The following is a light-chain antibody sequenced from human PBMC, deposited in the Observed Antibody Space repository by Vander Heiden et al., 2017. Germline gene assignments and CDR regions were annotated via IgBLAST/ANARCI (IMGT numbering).Light chain of an antibody. V-gene: IGLV2-11*01. CDR1: SSVVGGYHY. J-gene: IGLJ3*02. CDR2: DGS. Sequence: HSALPQPRSVSGSPGQSVTISCTGTSSVVGGYHYVSWYQQDPGKAPSLMSYDGSKRPSGGPVRFSGSKSGNTASLTIAGVQAEDEAYYYCCSYAGSCTWVFGGGTKLTVL. CDR3: CSYAGSCTWV.